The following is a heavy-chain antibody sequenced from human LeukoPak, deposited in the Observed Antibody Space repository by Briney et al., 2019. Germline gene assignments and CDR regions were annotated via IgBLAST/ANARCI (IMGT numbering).Heavy chain of an antibody. Sequence: GGSLRLSCAASGFTVSSNYMSWVRQAPGKGLEWVSVIYSGGSTYYADSVKGRFTISRDNSKNTLYLQMNSLRAVDTAVYYRARSNNYYGSGSYYRPFDYWGQGTLVTVSS. CDR3: ARSNNYYGSGSYYRPFDY. J-gene: IGHJ4*02. D-gene: IGHD3-10*01. CDR1: GFTVSSNY. V-gene: IGHV3-53*01. CDR2: IYSGGST.